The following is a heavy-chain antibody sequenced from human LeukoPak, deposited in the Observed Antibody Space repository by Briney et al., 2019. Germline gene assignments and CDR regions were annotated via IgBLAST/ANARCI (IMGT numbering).Heavy chain of an antibody. Sequence: PSETLSLTCTVSGGSLSSTSHYWGWIRQPPGKGLEWIGNMFYTGSTYYNPSLKGRVTISVDKSKNHFSLKLTSVTVADTAVYYCARDHGEEGDYSFDYWGQGTLVTVSS. CDR3: ARDHGEEGDYSFDY. J-gene: IGHJ4*02. CDR2: MFYTGST. V-gene: IGHV4-39*07. CDR1: GGSLSSTSHY. D-gene: IGHD3-10*01.